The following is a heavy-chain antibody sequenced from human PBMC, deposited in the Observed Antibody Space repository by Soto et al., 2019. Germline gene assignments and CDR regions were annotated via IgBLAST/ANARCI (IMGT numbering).Heavy chain of an antibody. Sequence: QVQLVQSRGEVKKPGASVKVSCKTSGYSFTTYGISWVRQAPGQGLEWMGWISGYNGNTNYPQNLQGRVTTTTDTYTNTAYMELRSLRSDDTAVYYCAREGPAPYYYHGMDVWGQGSTVTVSS. V-gene: IGHV1-18*01. J-gene: IGHJ6*02. CDR1: GYSFTTYG. CDR2: ISGYNGNT. CDR3: AREGPAPYYYHGMDV.